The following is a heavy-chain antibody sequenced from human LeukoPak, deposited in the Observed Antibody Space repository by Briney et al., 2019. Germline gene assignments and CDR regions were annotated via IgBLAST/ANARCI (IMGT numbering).Heavy chain of an antibody. D-gene: IGHD6-19*01. CDR2: INTNTGTP. Sequence: GASVKVSCKASGYSFTTYAINWVRQAPGQGLEWMGWINTNTGTPTYAQGFTGRIVFSLDTSVSTAYLQISSLKAEDTAVYYCARGRGSGWHYVDYWGQATLVTVSS. V-gene: IGHV7-4-1*01. J-gene: IGHJ4*02. CDR3: ARGRGSGWHYVDY. CDR1: GYSFTTYA.